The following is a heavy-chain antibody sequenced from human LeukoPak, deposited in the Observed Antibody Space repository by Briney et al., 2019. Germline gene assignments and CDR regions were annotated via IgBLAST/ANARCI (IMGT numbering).Heavy chain of an antibody. CDR1: GYTFTIYG. J-gene: IGHJ4*02. CDR2: ISAYNGNT. D-gene: IGHD6-19*01. CDR3: AIALSLQWLVPGNY. V-gene: IGHV1-18*01. Sequence: GASVKLSCTASGYTFTIYGISWVRQAPGHGLEWMGWISAYNGNTNYEKKLQGRVTMTTHTSTRTAYMELRSQRSDDTAVYYCAIALSLQWLVPGNYWGQGTLVTVSS.